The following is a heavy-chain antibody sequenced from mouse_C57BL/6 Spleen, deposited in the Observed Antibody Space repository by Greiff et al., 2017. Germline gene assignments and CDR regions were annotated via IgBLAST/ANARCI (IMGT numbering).Heavy chain of an antibody. D-gene: IGHD1-1*01. CDR2: INYDGSST. CDR1: GFTFSDYY. J-gene: IGHJ2*01. CDR3: ARGSDYYGSSLFDY. Sequence: EVKLVESEGGLVQPGSSMKLSCTASGFTFSDYYMAWVRQVPEKGLEWVANINYDGSSTYYLDTLKSRFTISRDNAKNFLYLQMSSLKSKDTAKYYCARGSDYYGSSLFDYWGQGTTLTVSS. V-gene: IGHV5-16*01.